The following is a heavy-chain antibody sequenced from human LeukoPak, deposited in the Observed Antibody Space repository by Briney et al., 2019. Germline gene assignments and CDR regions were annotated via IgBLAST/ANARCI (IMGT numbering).Heavy chain of an antibody. CDR2: MNPNSGNT. Sequence: ASVKVSCKASGYTFTSYDINWMRQATGQGLEWMGWMNPNSGNTGYAQKFQGRVTMTRNTSISTAYMELSSLRSEDTAVYYCASFSSSWQSRDIDYWGQGTLVTVSS. D-gene: IGHD6-13*01. V-gene: IGHV1-8*01. CDR3: ASFSSSWQSRDIDY. J-gene: IGHJ4*02. CDR1: GYTFTSYD.